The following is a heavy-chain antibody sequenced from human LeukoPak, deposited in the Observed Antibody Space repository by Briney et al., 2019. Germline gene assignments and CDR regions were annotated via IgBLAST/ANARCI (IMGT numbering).Heavy chain of an antibody. J-gene: IGHJ4*02. V-gene: IGHV3-66*01. D-gene: IGHD6-19*01. CDR3: ARYPVAGNPFDCFDY. Sequence: GGSLRLSCAASGFAVSSNYMSWVRQAPGKGLEWVSVIYSGGSTYYADSVKGRFTISRDNAKNSLYLQMNSLRAEDTAVYYCARYPVAGNPFDCFDYWGQGTLVTVSS. CDR1: GFAVSSNY. CDR2: IYSGGST.